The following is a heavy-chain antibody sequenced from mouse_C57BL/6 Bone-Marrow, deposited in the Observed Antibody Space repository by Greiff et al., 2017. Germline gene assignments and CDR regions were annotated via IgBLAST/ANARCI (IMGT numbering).Heavy chain of an antibody. CDR2: IYPGDGDT. V-gene: IGHV1-80*01. CDR1: GYAFSSYW. D-gene: IGHD1-1*01. CDR3: ARGFTTVVAKGYWFDC. J-gene: IGHJ2*01. Sequence: VQLQQSGAELVKPGASVKISCTASGYAFSSYWMNWVKQRPGKGLEWIGQIYPGDGDTNYNGKFKGKATLTADKSSSTAYMQLSSLTSEDSAVYFCARGFTTVVAKGYWFDCWGQGTTLTVSS.